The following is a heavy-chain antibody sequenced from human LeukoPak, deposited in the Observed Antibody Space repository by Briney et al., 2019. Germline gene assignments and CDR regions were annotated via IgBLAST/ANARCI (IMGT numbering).Heavy chain of an antibody. CDR1: GFTFSSYA. D-gene: IGHD3-22*01. V-gene: IGHV3-23*01. J-gene: IGHJ4*02. CDR2: ISGSGGST. Sequence: PGGSLRLACAASGFTFSSYAMSWVRQAPGKGRGWVSAISGSGGSTYYADSVKGRFTISRDNSKNTLYLQMNSLRAEDTAVYYCAKGRRPLDDSSGYYGYFDYWGQGTLVTVSS. CDR3: AKGRRPLDDSSGYYGYFDY.